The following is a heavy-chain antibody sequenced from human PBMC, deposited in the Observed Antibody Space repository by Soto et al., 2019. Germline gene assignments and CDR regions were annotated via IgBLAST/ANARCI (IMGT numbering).Heavy chain of an antibody. CDR1: GGSIGSGGYY. Sequence: SETLSLTCTVSGGSIGSGGYYWNWIRQHPGKGLEWIGYIYYSGNTYYNPSLKSRITISVDTSKNQFSLNLASVAAADTAVYYCARGCIAGRPCDHWGQGTLVTVS. J-gene: IGHJ4*02. CDR2: IYYSGNT. CDR3: ARGCIAGRPCDH. D-gene: IGHD6-6*01. V-gene: IGHV4-31*03.